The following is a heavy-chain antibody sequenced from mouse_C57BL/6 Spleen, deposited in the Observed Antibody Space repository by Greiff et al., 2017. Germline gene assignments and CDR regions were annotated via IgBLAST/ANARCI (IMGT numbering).Heavy chain of an antibody. Sequence: VHVKQSGPELVKPGASVKISCKASGYSFTDYNMNWVKQSNGKSLEWIGVINPNYGTTSYNQKFKGKATLTVDQSSSTAYMQLNSLTSEDSAVYYCARSVGELRTGLYWGQGTTLTVSS. CDR1: GYSFTDYN. CDR3: ARSVGELRTGLY. V-gene: IGHV1-39*01. CDR2: INPNYGTT. D-gene: IGHD1-1*01. J-gene: IGHJ2*01.